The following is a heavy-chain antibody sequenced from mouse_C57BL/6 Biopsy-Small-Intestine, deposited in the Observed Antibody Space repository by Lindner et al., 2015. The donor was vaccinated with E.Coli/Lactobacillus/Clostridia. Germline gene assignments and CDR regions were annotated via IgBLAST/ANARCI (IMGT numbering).Heavy chain of an antibody. Sequence: SVKVSCKASGGTFSSHAISWVRQAPGQGLEWMGGIIPIFGTEKYAQKFQGRVTITADESTSTAYMELGSLRSEDTAVYYCARRFRMGGRLYYGMDVWGQGTTVTVSS. CDR1: GGTFSSHA. CDR2: IIPIFGTE. D-gene: IGHD1-1*01. CDR3: ARRFRMGGRLYYGMDV. V-gene: IGHV1-81*01. J-gene: IGHJ1*01.